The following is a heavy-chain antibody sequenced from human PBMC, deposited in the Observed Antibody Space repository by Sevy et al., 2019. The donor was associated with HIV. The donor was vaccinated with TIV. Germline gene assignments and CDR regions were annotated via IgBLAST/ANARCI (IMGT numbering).Heavy chain of an antibody. CDR1: GFTFSSYD. V-gene: IGHV3-23*01. CDR2: ISGSGGST. D-gene: IGHD3-22*01. J-gene: IGHJ4*02. Sequence: GGSLRLSCAASGFTFSSYDMSWVRQAPGKGLEWVSDISGSGGSTYYADSVKGRFTISRDNSKNTLYLQMNSLRAEDTAVYYCAKVGVVVKYYFDYWGQGTLVTVSS. CDR3: AKVGVVVKYYFDY.